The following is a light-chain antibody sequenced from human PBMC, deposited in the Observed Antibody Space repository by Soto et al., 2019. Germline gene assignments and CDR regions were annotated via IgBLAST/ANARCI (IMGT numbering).Light chain of an antibody. CDR2: GAS. J-gene: IGKJ2*01. CDR1: QGFSSN. Sequence: EIVMTQSPATLSVSPGERATVSGGAGQGFSSNLAWYQQKPGQAPSLLIYGASTRATGIPARFSGSGSGTEFTLTIGSLQSEDFAVYYCQQYNNWPRTFGQGTKLEIK. CDR3: QQYNNWPRT. V-gene: IGKV3-15*01.